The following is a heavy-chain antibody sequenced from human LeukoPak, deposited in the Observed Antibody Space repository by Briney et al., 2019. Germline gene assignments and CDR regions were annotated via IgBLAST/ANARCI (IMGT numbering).Heavy chain of an antibody. CDR3: ARALHRDGSGSYYNGP. V-gene: IGHV1-8*01. J-gene: IGHJ5*02. CDR2: MNPNSGNT. CDR1: GYTFTSYD. D-gene: IGHD3-10*01. Sequence: ASVKVSCKASGYTFTSYDINWVRQATGQGLEWMGWMNPNSGNTGYAQKFQGRVTMTRNTSISTAYMELSSLRSEDTAVYYCARALHRDGSGSYYNGPWGQGTLVTVSS.